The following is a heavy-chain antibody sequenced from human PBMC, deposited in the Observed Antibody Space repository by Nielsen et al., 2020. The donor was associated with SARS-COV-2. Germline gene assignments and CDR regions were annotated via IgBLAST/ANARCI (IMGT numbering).Heavy chain of an antibody. V-gene: IGHV4-31*03. J-gene: IGHJ4*02. CDR3: AREDVAGYFDY. CDR2: ISYSGST. CDR1: GGSISGGGYY. Sequence: LRLSCTVSGGSISGGGYYWTWIRQHPGTGQEWIGNISYSGSTYYNPSLKSRVTISVDTSKNHFSLKLSSVTAADTAVYYCAREDVAGYFDYWGQGTLVTVSS. D-gene: IGHD6-19*01.